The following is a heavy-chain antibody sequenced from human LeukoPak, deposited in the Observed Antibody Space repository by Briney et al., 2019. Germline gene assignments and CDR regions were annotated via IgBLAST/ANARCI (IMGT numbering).Heavy chain of an antibody. CDR3: ARAIVVVPYGAFDI. V-gene: IGHV1-3*04. CDR2: INTGNGNP. CDR1: GYTFISYA. D-gene: IGHD2-2*01. Sequence: GASVKVSCKASGYTFISYALHWVRQAPGQRLEWLGWINTGNGNPKYSQKFQGTVSFTRDTSISTAYMELSRLRSDDTAVYYCARAIVVVPYGAFDIWGQGTMVTVSS. J-gene: IGHJ3*02.